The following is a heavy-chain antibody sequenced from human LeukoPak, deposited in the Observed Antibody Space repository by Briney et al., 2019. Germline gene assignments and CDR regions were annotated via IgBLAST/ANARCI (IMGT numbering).Heavy chain of an antibody. CDR1: GGSISSSNYY. CDR2: IHTSGST. Sequence: SETLSLTCTVSGGSISSSNYYWSWIRQPAGKGLEWIGRIHTSGSTNYNPSLKSRVTMSVDTSKNQFSLKLSSVAAADTAVYYCARDRYYYDSSGYYYFDYWGQGTLVTVSS. CDR3: ARDRYYYDSSGYYYFDY. J-gene: IGHJ4*02. D-gene: IGHD3-22*01. V-gene: IGHV4-61*02.